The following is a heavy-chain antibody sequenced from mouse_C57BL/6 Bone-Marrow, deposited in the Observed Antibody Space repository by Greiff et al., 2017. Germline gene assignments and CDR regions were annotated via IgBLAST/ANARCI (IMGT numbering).Heavy chain of an antibody. J-gene: IGHJ4*01. D-gene: IGHD2-10*02. V-gene: IGHV14-4*01. CDR2: IDPENGDT. CDR1: GFNIKDDY. Sequence: VQLQQPGAELVRPGASVKLSCTASGFNIKDDYMHWVKQRPEQGLEWIGWIDPENGDTEYASKFQGKATITADTSSNTAYLQLSSLTSEDTTVYYCTRVWLDYWGQGTAVTVSA. CDR3: TRVWLDY.